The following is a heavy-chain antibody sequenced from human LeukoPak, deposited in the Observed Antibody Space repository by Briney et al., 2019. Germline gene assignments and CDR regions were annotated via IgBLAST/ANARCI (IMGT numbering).Heavy chain of an antibody. D-gene: IGHD3-22*01. CDR1: GGSISSGGYY. CDR3: ARVPSWDSSGSPEY. Sequence: SETLSLTCTVSGGSISSGGYYWSWIRQRPGKGLEWIEYIYYSGSTYYNPSLTSRLTISVDTSKNQFSLKLSSVTAADTAVYYCARVPSWDSSGSPEYWGQGTLVTVSS. V-gene: IGHV4-31*03. J-gene: IGHJ4*02. CDR2: IYYSGST.